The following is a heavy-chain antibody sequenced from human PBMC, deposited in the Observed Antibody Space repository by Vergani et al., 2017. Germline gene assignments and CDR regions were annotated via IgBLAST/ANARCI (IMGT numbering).Heavy chain of an antibody. CDR3: ASYGDYDAFDY. Sequence: EVQLVQSGAEVKKPGESLKISCEGSGYTFTDYWVGWVRQKPGKGLEWMGVVYARDSITRYSLSFEGQVTISADKSINTAYLQWSSLKASDTAMYYCASYGDYDAFDYGGQGTLVTVSS. J-gene: IGHJ4*02. V-gene: IGHV5-51*01. D-gene: IGHD4-17*01. CDR1: GYTFTDYW. CDR2: VYARDSIT.